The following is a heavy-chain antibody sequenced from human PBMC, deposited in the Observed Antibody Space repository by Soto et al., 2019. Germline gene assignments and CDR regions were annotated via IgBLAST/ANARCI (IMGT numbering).Heavy chain of an antibody. CDR1: GFTFSSNW. CDR2: INSDGSRI. J-gene: IGHJ6*02. Sequence: GGSLRLSCAASGFTFSSNWMHWVRQGPGKGLVWMSRINSDGSRISYADSVKGRFTISRDNAKNTLYLQMSSLRIEDTAVYYCARDASYYSLWSGYYPSRNGMDVWGQGTTVTVSS. CDR3: ARDASYYSLWSGYYPSRNGMDV. V-gene: IGHV3-74*01. D-gene: IGHD3-3*01.